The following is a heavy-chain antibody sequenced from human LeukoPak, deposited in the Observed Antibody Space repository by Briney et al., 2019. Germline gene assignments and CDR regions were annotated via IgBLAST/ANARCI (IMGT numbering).Heavy chain of an antibody. CDR3: ARGWSSPDY. V-gene: IGHV3-21*01. CDR1: GFTFSSYS. J-gene: IGHJ4*02. Sequence: GGSLRLSCAASGFTFSSYSMNWVRQAPGKGLEWVSSISSSGTYMYYADSVRGRFTISRDNAKSSLDLQMNSLRAEDTAVYYCARGWSSPDYWGQGTLVTVSS. D-gene: IGHD2-15*01. CDR2: ISSSGTYM.